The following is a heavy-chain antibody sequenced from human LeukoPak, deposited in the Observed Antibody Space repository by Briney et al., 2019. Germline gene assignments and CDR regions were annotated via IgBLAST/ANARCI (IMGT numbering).Heavy chain of an antibody. CDR2: ISGSGGNT. J-gene: IGHJ6*02. CDR3: AKVSRAITGTNYYGMDV. Sequence: QPGGSLRLSCAASGFTFSSYALSWVRQAPGKGLEWVSAISGSGGNTYYADSVKGRFTISRDNSKNTLYLQMNSLRAEDTAVYYCAKVSRAITGTNYYGMDVWGQGTTVTVSS. D-gene: IGHD1-20*01. V-gene: IGHV3-23*01. CDR1: GFTFSSYA.